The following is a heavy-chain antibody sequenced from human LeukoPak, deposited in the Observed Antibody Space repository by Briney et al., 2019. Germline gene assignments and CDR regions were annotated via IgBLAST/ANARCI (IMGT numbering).Heavy chain of an antibody. CDR3: ARDKHNQYYYGSVASEDNWFDP. V-gene: IGHV4-59*01. CDR2: IYYSGST. J-gene: IGHJ5*02. Sequence: SETLSLTCTVSGGSISSYYWSWIRQPPGKGLEWIGYIYYSGSTNYNPSLKSRVTISVDTSKNQFSLKLSSVTAADTAVYYCARDKHNQYYYGSVASEDNWFDPWGQGTLVTVSS. CDR1: GGSISSYY. D-gene: IGHD3-10*01.